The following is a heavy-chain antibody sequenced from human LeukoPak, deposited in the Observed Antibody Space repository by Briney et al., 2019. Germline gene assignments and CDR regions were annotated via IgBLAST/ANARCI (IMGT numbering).Heavy chain of an antibody. Sequence: ASVKVSCKASGYTFTSYGISWVRQAPGQGLEWMGWISAYNGNTNYAQKLQGRVTMTTDTSTSTAYMELRSLRSDDTAVYYCARGPEVLGKVVPAALTPCAYWGQGTLVTVSS. CDR2: ISAYNGNT. J-gene: IGHJ4*02. CDR1: GYTFTSYG. D-gene: IGHD2-2*01. CDR3: ARGPEVLGKVVPAALTPCAY. V-gene: IGHV1-18*01.